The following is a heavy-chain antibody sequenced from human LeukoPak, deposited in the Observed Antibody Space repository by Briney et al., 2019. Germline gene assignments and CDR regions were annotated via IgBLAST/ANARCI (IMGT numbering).Heavy chain of an antibody. Sequence: GGSPRLSCAASGFTFSSYGMHWVRQAPGKGLEWVAFIRYDGSNKYYADSVKGRFTISRDNSKNTLYLQMNSLRAEDTAVYYCANLHYDILTGYIYYFDYWGQGTLVTVSS. CDR1: GFTFSSYG. V-gene: IGHV3-30*02. D-gene: IGHD3-9*01. CDR2: IRYDGSNK. J-gene: IGHJ4*02. CDR3: ANLHYDILTGYIYYFDY.